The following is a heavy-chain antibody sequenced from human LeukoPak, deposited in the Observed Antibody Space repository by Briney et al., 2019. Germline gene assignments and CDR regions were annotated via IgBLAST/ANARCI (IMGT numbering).Heavy chain of an antibody. D-gene: IGHD4-17*01. CDR2: INPSGGST. CDR1: GYTFIRYY. CDR3: ARGGYGDRIDY. Sequence: ASVKVSCKASGYTFIRYYMHWVRQAPGQGLEWMGIINPSGGSTSYAQKFQGRVTMTRDTSTSTVYMELSRLRSEDTAVYYCARGGYGDRIDYWGQGTLVSVSS. J-gene: IGHJ4*02. V-gene: IGHV1-46*01.